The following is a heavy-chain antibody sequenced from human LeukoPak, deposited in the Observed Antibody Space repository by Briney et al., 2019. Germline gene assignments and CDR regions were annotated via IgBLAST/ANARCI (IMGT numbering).Heavy chain of an antibody. Sequence: GGSLRLSCAVSGFSVTNDFMTWVRQAPGKGLEWVSVIYSGGTTVYAGSVKGRFTISRDNSKNTLYLEMKSLRAEDTAVYYCARWIYDTLTGYPSFDYWGQGTLVTVSS. CDR2: IYSGGTT. J-gene: IGHJ4*02. CDR3: ARWIYDTLTGYPSFDY. V-gene: IGHV3-66*01. D-gene: IGHD3-9*01. CDR1: GFSVTNDF.